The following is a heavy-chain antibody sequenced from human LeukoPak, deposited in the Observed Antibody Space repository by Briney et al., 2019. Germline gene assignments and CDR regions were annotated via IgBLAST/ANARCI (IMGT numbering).Heavy chain of an antibody. CDR3: AREIGGLYGMDV. V-gene: IGHV3-66*01. Sequence: GGSLRLSCAASGFTVSSNYMSWVRQAPGKGLEWVSVIYSGGSTYYADSVKGRFTISRDNSKNTLYLQMSSLRAEDTAVYYCAREIGGLYGMDVWGQGTLVTVSS. J-gene: IGHJ6*02. CDR1: GFTVSSNY. CDR2: IYSGGST. D-gene: IGHD3/OR15-3a*01.